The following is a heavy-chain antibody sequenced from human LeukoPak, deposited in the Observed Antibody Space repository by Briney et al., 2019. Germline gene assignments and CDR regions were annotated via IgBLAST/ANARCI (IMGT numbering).Heavy chain of an antibody. CDR2: IRNDGTYK. J-gene: IGHJ4*02. Sequence: GGSLRLSCAASGFTFSSSGMHWVRQAPCKGLEWVAFIRNDGTYKYYAASVKGRFTISRDNSKNTLYVQMNSLRAEDTAVYFCARSWGLTITSCNDYWGQGTLVTVSS. D-gene: IGHD2-2*01. CDR1: GFTFSSSG. V-gene: IGHV3-30*02. CDR3: ARSWGLTITSCNDY.